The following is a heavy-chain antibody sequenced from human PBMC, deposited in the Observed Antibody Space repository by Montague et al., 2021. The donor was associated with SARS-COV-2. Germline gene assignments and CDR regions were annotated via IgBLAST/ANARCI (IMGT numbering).Heavy chain of an antibody. CDR2: NDYSGST. Sequence: SETLSLTCTGSGVSMRRYYCTGRRQTRGKGRDCTGSNDYSGSTNYNPSLKSRVTISVDTSKNQFSLKLSSVTAADTAVYYCARHHPVGGVRPWGQGTLVTVSS. J-gene: IGHJ5*02. CDR3: ARHHPVGGVRP. V-gene: IGHV4-59*08. CDR1: GVSMRRYY. D-gene: IGHD2-8*02.